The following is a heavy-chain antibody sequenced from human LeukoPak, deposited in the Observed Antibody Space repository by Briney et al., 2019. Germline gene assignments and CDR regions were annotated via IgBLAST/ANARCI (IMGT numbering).Heavy chain of an antibody. V-gene: IGHV3-48*03. CDR2: ISSSGSTI. CDR3: ARDKGLRYFDWFPKLFDY. J-gene: IGHJ4*02. Sequence: GGSLRLSCAASGFTFSSYEMNWVRQAPGKGLEWVSYISSSGSTIYYADSVKGRFTISRDNAKNSLYLQMNSLRAEDTAVYYCARDKGLRYFDWFPKLFDYWGQGTLVTVSS. D-gene: IGHD3-9*01. CDR1: GFTFSSYE.